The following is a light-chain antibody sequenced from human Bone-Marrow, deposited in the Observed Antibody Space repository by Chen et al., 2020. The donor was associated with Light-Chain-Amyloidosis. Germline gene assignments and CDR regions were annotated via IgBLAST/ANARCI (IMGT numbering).Light chain of an antibody. V-gene: IGLV2-18*02. J-gene: IGLJ3*02. Sequence: QSALTQPPSVSGSPGKSVTISCTGTSSDVGSYNRVSWYQQPPGTAPKLMIYEVSNRPSGVPDRFSGSKSGNTASLTISGLQAEDESDYYCSSFTSSNTWVFGGGTKLTVL. CDR3: SSFTSSNTWV. CDR1: SSDVGSYNR. CDR2: EVS.